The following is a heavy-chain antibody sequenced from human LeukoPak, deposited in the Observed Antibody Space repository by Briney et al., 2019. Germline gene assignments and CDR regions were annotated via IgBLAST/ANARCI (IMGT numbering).Heavy chain of an antibody. J-gene: IGHJ4*02. Sequence: GGSLRLSCAAPGFTFNSYWMTWVRQAPGKGLEWVASIKQDGSEKYYVDSVKGRFTISRDNAKSSLYLQMNSLRAEDTALYYCARHSPLWGYWGQGTLVTVSS. CDR2: IKQDGSEK. V-gene: IGHV3-7*04. CDR3: ARHSPLWGY. CDR1: GFTFNSYW. D-gene: IGHD7-27*01.